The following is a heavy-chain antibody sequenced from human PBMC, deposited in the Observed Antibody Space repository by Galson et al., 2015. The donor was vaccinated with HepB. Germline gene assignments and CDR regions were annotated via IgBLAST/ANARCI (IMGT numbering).Heavy chain of an antibody. V-gene: IGHV3-23*01. CDR3: AKDRQWLRNNWFDP. D-gene: IGHD5-12*01. J-gene: IGHJ5*02. CDR2: ISGSGGNT. Sequence: SLIPSCAASGFIFSSYAMSWVRPAPVKGLDWVSAISGSGGNTYFADSVKGRFTISRDNSKNTLYLHMNSLRAEDTAVYYCAKDRQWLRNNWFDPWGQGTLVTVSS. CDR1: GFIFSSYA.